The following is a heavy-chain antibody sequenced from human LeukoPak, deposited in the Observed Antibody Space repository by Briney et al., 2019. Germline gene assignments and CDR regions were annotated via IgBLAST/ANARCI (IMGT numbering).Heavy chain of an antibody. Sequence: GGSLRLSCAASGFTVSSNYISWVRLAPGKGLEWVSIIYGGGSTYYADSVKGRFTISRDNAKNSLYLQMNSLRAEDTAVYYCARGRPPYPRAILSYGMDVWGQGTTVTVSS. CDR1: GFTVSSNY. CDR2: IYGGGST. V-gene: IGHV3-66*01. CDR3: ARGRPPYPRAILSYGMDV. J-gene: IGHJ6*02. D-gene: IGHD3-3*02.